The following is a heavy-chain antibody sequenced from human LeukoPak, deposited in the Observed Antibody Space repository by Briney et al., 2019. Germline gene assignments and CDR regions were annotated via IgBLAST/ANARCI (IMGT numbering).Heavy chain of an antibody. Sequence: GRSLRLSCAASGFNFSIYGMHWVRQGPGKGLEWVAVIWYDGTNEDYADSVKGRFTISRDNSENTLYLQMNSLRAEDTALYYCASDGIAVDRGIGYFDYWGQGTLVTVSS. J-gene: IGHJ4*02. CDR2: IWYDGTNE. CDR1: GFNFSIYG. V-gene: IGHV3-33*01. D-gene: IGHD6-13*01. CDR3: ASDGIAVDRGIGYFDY.